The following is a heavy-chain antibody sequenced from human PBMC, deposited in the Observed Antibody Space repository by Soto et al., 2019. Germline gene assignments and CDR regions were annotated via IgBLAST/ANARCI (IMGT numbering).Heavy chain of an antibody. Sequence: EVQLLDSGGGLVRPGGSLRLSCAASGFTFNTYPMSWVRQAPGKGLEWVSAISTSGGSTYSADSVKGRFTISRDNSKNTVLLQMNSLRAEDTAVYYSAQLLSVGRTRRPIDYFDYWGQGTLVTVSS. CDR1: GFTFNTYP. CDR3: AQLLSVGRTRRPIDYFDY. CDR2: ISTSGGST. J-gene: IGHJ4*02. D-gene: IGHD1-1*01. V-gene: IGHV3-23*01.